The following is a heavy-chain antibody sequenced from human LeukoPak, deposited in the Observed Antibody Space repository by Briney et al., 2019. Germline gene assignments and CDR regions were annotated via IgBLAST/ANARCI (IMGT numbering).Heavy chain of an antibody. CDR3: ASGPIYCSSTSCYNRGWFDP. CDR1: GGSISSYY. Sequence: PSETLSLTCTVSGGSISSYYWSWIRQPPGKGLEWIGYIYYSGSTNCNPSLKSRVTISVDTSKNQFSLKLSSVTAADTAVYYCASGPIYCSSTSCYNRGWFDPWGQGTLVTVSS. J-gene: IGHJ5*02. V-gene: IGHV4-59*01. CDR2: IYYSGST. D-gene: IGHD2-2*02.